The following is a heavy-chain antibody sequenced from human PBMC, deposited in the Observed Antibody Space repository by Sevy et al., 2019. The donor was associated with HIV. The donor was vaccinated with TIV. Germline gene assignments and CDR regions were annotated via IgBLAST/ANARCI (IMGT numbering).Heavy chain of an antibody. V-gene: IGHV3-7*01. D-gene: IGHD6-13*01. CDR2: INQDGSEK. CDR3: VRDRSSSWFDS. Sequence: GGSLRLSCAVSGFTFSSYWMSWVRQAPGKGLEWVANINQDGSEKYYVDSVKGRLTICRDSVKNSVYVKMNSLREEDTGVYYCVRDRSSSWFDSSGQGTLVTVSS. J-gene: IGHJ5*01. CDR1: GFTFSSYW.